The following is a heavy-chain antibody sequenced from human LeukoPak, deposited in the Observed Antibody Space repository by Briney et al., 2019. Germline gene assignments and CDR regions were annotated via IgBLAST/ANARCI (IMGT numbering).Heavy chain of an antibody. V-gene: IGHV4-34*01. D-gene: IGHD5-18*01. CDR3: ARSYRAHQTFYSSHFFDY. CDR1: GGSFSGYY. Sequence: SETLSLTCAVYGGSFSGYYWNWIRQPLGKGLEWIGEINHFGRTKYNPSLESRVTISGDTSKNQFSLKINSLTAADTAVYYCARSYRAHQTFYSSHFFDYWGQGTLVTVSS. CDR2: INHFGRT. J-gene: IGHJ4*02.